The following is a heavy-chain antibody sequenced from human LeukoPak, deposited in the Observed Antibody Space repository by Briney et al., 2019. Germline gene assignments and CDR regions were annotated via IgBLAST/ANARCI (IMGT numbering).Heavy chain of an antibody. D-gene: IGHD3-10*01. Sequence: SQTLSLTCTVSGGSISSGGYYWSWIRQHPGKGLEWIGYIYYSGSTYYNPSLKSRVTISVDTSKNQFSLKLSSVTAADTAVYYCARAWASYYYGSGTSDYWGQGTLVTVSS. V-gene: IGHV4-31*03. CDR2: IYYSGST. CDR1: GGSISSGGYY. J-gene: IGHJ4*02. CDR3: ARAWASYYYGSGTSDY.